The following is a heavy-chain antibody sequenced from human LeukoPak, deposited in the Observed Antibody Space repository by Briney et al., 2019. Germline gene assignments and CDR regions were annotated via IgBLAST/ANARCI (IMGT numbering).Heavy chain of an antibody. Sequence: ASVKVSCKVSGYTLIELSMHWVRQAPGKGLEWMGGFDPEDGETIYAQKFQGRVTMTEDTSTDTAYMELSSLRSDDTAVYYCARDSPGGRRGVILELGDFDYWGQGTLVTVSS. D-gene: IGHD3-10*01. J-gene: IGHJ4*02. CDR3: ARDSPGGRRGVILELGDFDY. CDR1: GYTLIELS. V-gene: IGHV1-24*01. CDR2: FDPEDGET.